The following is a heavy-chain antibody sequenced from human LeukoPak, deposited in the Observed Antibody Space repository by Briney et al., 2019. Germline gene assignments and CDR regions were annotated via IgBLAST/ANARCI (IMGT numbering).Heavy chain of an antibody. CDR3: ARDTSFAVGATLDF. D-gene: IGHD1-26*01. Sequence: GGSLRPSCAASGFTFSSYAMHWVRQAPGKGLEWVAVVSYDVSNKYYANSVKGRFTISRDKSKNTLHLQMNSLRAEDTAIYYCARDTSFAVGATLDFWGQGTLVTVSS. V-gene: IGHV3-30*04. CDR2: VSYDVSNK. J-gene: IGHJ4*02. CDR1: GFTFSSYA.